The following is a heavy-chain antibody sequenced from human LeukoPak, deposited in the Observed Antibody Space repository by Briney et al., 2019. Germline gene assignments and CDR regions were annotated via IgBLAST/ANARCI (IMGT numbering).Heavy chain of an antibody. J-gene: IGHJ6*03. Sequence: SETLSLTCTVSGGSISGYYWKWIRQPPGKGLEWIGYIYYSGNTNYNPSLKSRVTISLDTSKNQFSLKLSSVTAADTAVYICASYFCSGNNSPYYYMDVWGKGTTVTISS. CDR2: IYYSGNT. D-gene: IGHD3-10*01. CDR3: ASYFCSGNNSPYYYMDV. CDR1: GGSISGYY. V-gene: IGHV4-59*01.